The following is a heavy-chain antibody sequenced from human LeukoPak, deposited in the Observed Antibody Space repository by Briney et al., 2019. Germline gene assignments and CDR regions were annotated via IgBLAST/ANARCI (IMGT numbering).Heavy chain of an antibody. D-gene: IGHD3/OR15-3a*01. Sequence: PGGSLRLSCAASGFTFSSYWMHWVRQAPGKGLVWVSRINSDGSSTSYADSVKGRFTISRDNAKNTLYLQMNSLRAEDTAMYYCARVRRRTGYSSFDYWGQGTLVTVSS. J-gene: IGHJ4*02. V-gene: IGHV3-74*01. CDR1: GFTFSSYW. CDR3: ARVRRRTGYSSFDY. CDR2: INSDGSST.